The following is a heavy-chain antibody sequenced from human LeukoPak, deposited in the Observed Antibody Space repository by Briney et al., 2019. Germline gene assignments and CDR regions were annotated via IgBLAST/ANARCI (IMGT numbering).Heavy chain of an antibody. CDR2: VNLQGST. CDR1: GGSITSTNY. Sequence: SETLSLTCGVSGGSITSTNYWTWVRQPPGKGLEWIGEVNLQGSTNCNPSLMGRVAISVGTSENHISLQLTSVTAADTAVYYCAREGGPYRPLDYSGQGALVTVSS. V-gene: IGHV4-4*02. CDR3: AREGGPYRPLDY. J-gene: IGHJ4*02.